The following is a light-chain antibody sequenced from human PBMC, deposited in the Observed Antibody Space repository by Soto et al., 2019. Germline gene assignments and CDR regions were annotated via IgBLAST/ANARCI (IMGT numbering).Light chain of an antibody. J-gene: IGKJ1*01. CDR1: QNINTW. V-gene: IGKV1-5*03. CDR2: KAS. Sequence: DIQMTQSPSTLSASIGDTVTITCRASQNINTWLAWYQQKPGKVPKLLIYKASNLESGVPSRFSGSGSGTEFTLTISSLQADDFATYYCQQFHLYSTFGQGTKVDI. CDR3: QQFHLYST.